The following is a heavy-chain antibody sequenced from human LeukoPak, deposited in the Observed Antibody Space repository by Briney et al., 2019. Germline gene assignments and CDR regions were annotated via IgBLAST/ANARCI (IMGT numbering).Heavy chain of an antibody. CDR1: ESTQTELS. CDR3: ATGGMERQAYYGMDV. V-gene: IGHV1-24*01. CDR2: FDPEDGET. D-gene: IGHD1-1*01. J-gene: IGHJ6*02. Sequence: APVKHSCKLSESTQTELSMHWGRQSPGKGLEWMGGFDPEDGETIYAQKFQGRVTMTEDTSTDTAYMELSSLRSEDTAVYYCATGGMERQAYYGMDVWGQGTTVTVSS.